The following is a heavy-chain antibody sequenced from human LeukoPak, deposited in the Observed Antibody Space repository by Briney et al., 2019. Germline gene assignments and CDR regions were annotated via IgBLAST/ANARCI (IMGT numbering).Heavy chain of an antibody. J-gene: IGHJ6*03. D-gene: IGHD6-6*01. Sequence: PGGSLRLSCAASGFTFSGSAMHWVRQASGKGLEWVGRIRSKANSYATAYAASVKGRFTISRDDSKNTAYLQMNSLKTEDTAVYYCTRGSSSSGPVYYYYYMDVWGKGTTVTVSS. CDR3: TRGSSSSGPVYYYYYMDV. CDR1: GFTFSGSA. CDR2: IRSKANSYAT. V-gene: IGHV3-73*01.